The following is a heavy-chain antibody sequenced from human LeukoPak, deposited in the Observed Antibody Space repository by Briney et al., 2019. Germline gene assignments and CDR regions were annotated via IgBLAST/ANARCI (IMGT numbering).Heavy chain of an antibody. V-gene: IGHV3-49*04. CDR2: IRSKAYGGTA. D-gene: IGHD5-12*01. CDR1: GFTFGDYA. CDR3: TTYDPSDYYRMDV. Sequence: SGGSLRLSCRGSGFTFGDYAMTWVRQAPGKGLEWVGFIRSKAYGGTAEYAASVKGRFTISRDDSKSIAYLQMNSLKTEDTAMYYCTTYDPSDYYRMDVWGQGTTVTVS. J-gene: IGHJ6*02.